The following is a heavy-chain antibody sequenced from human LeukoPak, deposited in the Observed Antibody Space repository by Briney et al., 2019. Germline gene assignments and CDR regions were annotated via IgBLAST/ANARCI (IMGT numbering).Heavy chain of an antibody. Sequence: GGSLRLSCAASGFTFSSYSMTWVRQAPGKGLEWVSSISSSSSYIYYADSVKGRFTISRDNAKNSLYLQMNSLRAEDTAVYYCARDRAQIDAFDIWGQGTMVTVSS. CDR1: GFTFSSYS. CDR3: ARDRAQIDAFDI. V-gene: IGHV3-21*01. CDR2: ISSSSSYI. J-gene: IGHJ3*02.